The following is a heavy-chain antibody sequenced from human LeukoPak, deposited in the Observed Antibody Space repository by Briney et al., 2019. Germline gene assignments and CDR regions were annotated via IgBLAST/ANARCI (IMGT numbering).Heavy chain of an antibody. V-gene: IGHV3-23*01. CDR2: ISGSGSST. Sequence: PGGSLRLSCAASGFTFSSYALSWVRQAPGKGLEWVSAISGSGSSTYYADSVKGRFAISRDNSKNTLYLQMNSLRAEDTAIYYCAKDRQMTTPSYFDYWGQGTPVTVSS. CDR1: GFTFSSYA. J-gene: IGHJ4*02. D-gene: IGHD5-24*01. CDR3: AKDRQMTTPSYFDY.